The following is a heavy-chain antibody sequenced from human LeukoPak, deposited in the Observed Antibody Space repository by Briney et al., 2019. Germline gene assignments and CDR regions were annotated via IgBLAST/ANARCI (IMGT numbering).Heavy chain of an antibody. CDR2: VYPGDSDT. CDR1: GYSFTNYW. V-gene: IGHV5-51*01. J-gene: IGHJ4*02. CDR3: AASTYGSGSYVAFDS. D-gene: IGHD3-10*01. Sequence: PGESLKISCKGSGYSFTNYWIGWVRQMPGKGLEWMGTVYPGDSDTRYSPSFQGQITISADKSISTTYLQWSSLKASDAAIYYCAASTYGSGSYVAFDSWGQGTLVSVSS.